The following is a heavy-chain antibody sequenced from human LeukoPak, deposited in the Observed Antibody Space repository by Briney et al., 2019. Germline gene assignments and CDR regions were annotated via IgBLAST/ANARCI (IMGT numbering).Heavy chain of an antibody. Sequence: SETLSLTCTVSGGSISSYYWSWIRQPAGKGLEWIGRIYTSGSTNYNPSLKSRVTMSVDTSKNQFSLKLSSVTAADTAVYYCARSPYDFWSGYTSNAFDIWGQGTMVTVSS. V-gene: IGHV4-4*07. CDR2: IYTSGST. CDR1: GGSISSYY. D-gene: IGHD3-3*01. J-gene: IGHJ3*02. CDR3: ARSPYDFWSGYTSNAFDI.